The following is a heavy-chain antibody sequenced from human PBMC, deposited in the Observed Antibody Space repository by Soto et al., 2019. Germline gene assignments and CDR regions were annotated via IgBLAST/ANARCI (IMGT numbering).Heavy chain of an antibody. CDR2: INHSGST. J-gene: IGHJ5*02. CDR3: AVKYSSSSDANWFDP. CDR1: GGSFSGYY. V-gene: IGHV4-34*01. D-gene: IGHD6-13*01. Sequence: QVQLQQWGAGLLKPSETLSLTCAVYGGSFSGYYWSWIRQPPGKGLEWIGEINHSGSTNYNPSLKSRVTISVDTSKNQFSLKLSSVTAADTAVYYCAVKYSSSSDANWFDPWGQGTQVTVSS.